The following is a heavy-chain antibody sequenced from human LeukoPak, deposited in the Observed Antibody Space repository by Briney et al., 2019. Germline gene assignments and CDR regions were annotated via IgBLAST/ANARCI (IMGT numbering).Heavy chain of an antibody. J-gene: IGHJ4*02. V-gene: IGHV3-74*01. CDR3: IGSGGWPGY. D-gene: IGHD1-26*01. Sequence: GGSLRLACAASGFTFSSYWMHWVRQAPGKGLVWVSRIASDGSTVYADSVKGRFTISRDNAKDTVYLQMNSLRVEDTAVYYCIGSGGWPGYWGQGTLVTVSS. CDR2: IASDGST. CDR1: GFTFSSYW.